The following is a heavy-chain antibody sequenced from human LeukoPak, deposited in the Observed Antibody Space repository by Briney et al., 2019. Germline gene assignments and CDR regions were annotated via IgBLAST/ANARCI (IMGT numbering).Heavy chain of an antibody. J-gene: IGHJ4*02. Sequence: PSETLSLTCTVSGGSISSISYYWGWIRQPPGKGLEWIGSIYYSGSTYYNSSLKSRVTISVDTSKNQFSLKLSSVTAADTAVYYCAREVAGRWDYWGQGTLVTVSS. CDR2: IYYSGST. CDR1: GGSISSISYY. V-gene: IGHV4-39*07. CDR3: AREVAGRWDY. D-gene: IGHD6-19*01.